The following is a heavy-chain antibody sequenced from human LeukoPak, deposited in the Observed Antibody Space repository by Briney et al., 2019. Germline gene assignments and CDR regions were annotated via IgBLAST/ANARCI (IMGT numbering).Heavy chain of an antibody. D-gene: IGHD6-13*01. Sequence: SGGSLRLSCAASGFTFDDYAMHWVRQAPGKGLEWVSGISWNSGSIGYADSVKGRFTISRDNAKNSLYLQMNSLRAEDTALYYCAKGNSWYSNWFDPWGQGTLVTVSS. CDR3: AKGNSWYSNWFDP. CDR1: GFTFDDYA. CDR2: ISWNSGSI. V-gene: IGHV3-9*01. J-gene: IGHJ5*02.